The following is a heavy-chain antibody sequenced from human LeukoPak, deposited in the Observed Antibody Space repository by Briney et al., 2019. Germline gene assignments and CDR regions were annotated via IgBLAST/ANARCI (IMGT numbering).Heavy chain of an antibody. V-gene: IGHV1-69*06. CDR1: GGTFISYA. D-gene: IGHD3-22*01. CDR3: ARGGDYYDSSGYYFDY. CDR2: IIPIFGTA. J-gene: IGHJ4*02. Sequence: SVKVSCKASGGTFISYAISWVRQAPGQGLEWMGGIIPIFGTANYAQKFQGRVTITADKSTSTAYMELSSLRSEDTAVYYCARGGDYYDSSGYYFDYWGQGTLVTVSS.